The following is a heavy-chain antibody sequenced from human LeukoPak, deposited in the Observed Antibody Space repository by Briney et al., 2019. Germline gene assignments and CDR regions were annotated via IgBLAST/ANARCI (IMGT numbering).Heavy chain of an antibody. D-gene: IGHD1-26*01. V-gene: IGHV4-4*07. Sequence: SETLSLTCTVSGGSISSYYWSWIRQPAGKGLEWIGRIYTSGSTNYNPSLMSRVAISVDTSKNQFSLKLSSVTAADTAVYYCARETGVWSGYSGSYQGGYYYYNYMDVWGKGTTVTVSS. CDR3: ARETGVWSGYSGSYQGGYYYYNYMDV. J-gene: IGHJ6*03. CDR2: IYTSGST. CDR1: GGSISSYY.